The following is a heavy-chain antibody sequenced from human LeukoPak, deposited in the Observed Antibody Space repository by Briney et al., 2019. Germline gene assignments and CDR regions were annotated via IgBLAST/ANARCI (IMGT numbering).Heavy chain of an antibody. Sequence: GGSLRLSCAASGFTFSRYSMNWVRQAPGKGLEWVSSISGSSSYIYYADSVKGRFTISRHNAKNSLYLQMNSLRAEDTAVYYCAKGGLQTRNWYFALWGRGTLVTVSS. CDR1: GFTFSRYS. CDR2: ISGSSSYI. CDR3: AKGGLQTRNWYFAL. D-gene: IGHD5-18*01. J-gene: IGHJ2*01. V-gene: IGHV3-21*01.